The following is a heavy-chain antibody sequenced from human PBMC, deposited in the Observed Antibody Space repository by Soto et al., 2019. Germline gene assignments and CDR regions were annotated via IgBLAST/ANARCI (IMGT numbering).Heavy chain of an antibody. J-gene: IGHJ4*02. V-gene: IGHV4-39*01. CDR1: GGSIGSSDDH. Sequence: SQTLSLTCSVAGGSIGSSDDHWGWIRKPPGKGLEWIGNIYDSGSTSYNPSLKSRVTISVDTSKNQVSLKVSSVTAADTAMYICVGGYPWVGFDYWGQGTLVTSPQ. D-gene: IGHD2-15*01. CDR3: VGGYPWVGFDY. CDR2: IYDSGST.